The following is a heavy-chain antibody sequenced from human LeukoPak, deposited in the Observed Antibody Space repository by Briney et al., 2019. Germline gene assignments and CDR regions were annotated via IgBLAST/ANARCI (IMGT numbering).Heavy chain of an antibody. D-gene: IGHD2-15*01. J-gene: IGHJ6*02. V-gene: IGHV3-66*01. CDR2: IYSGGST. CDR1: GFAFSTYW. Sequence: GGSLRLSCAASGFAFSTYWMDWVRQAPGKGLEWVSVIYSGGSTYYADSVKGRFTISRDNSKNTLYLQMNSLRAEDTAVYYCARAVVGDLSMDVWGQGTTVTVSS. CDR3: ARAVVGDLSMDV.